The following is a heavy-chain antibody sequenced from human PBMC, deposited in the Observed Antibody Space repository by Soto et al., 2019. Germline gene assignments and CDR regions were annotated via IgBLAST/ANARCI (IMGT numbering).Heavy chain of an antibody. D-gene: IGHD6-13*01. CDR1: GGSVSSGRCY. CDR3: ARDLSSSLDVDY. J-gene: IGHJ4*02. V-gene: IGHV4-61*01. Sequence: SEALSLTSTVSGGSVSSGRCYWSWIRQPPGKGLEWIGYIYYSGSTNYNPSLKSRVTISVDTSKNQFSLKLSSVTAADTAVYYCARDLSSSLDVDYWGQGTQVTVSS. CDR2: IYYSGST.